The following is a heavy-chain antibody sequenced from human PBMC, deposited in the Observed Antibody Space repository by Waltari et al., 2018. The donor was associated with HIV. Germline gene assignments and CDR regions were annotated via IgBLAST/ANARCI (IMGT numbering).Heavy chain of an antibody. CDR3: ARVKETSTPRYGDYESWAFDI. Sequence: QVQLQESGPGLVKPSQTLSLTCTVSGGSISSGSYYWSWIRQPAGKGRDLIGRIYTSGRTNHTPSLQRRVTISVDTSKNQFSLKLSSVTAADTAVYYCARVKETSTPRYGDYESWAFDIWGQGTMVTVSS. J-gene: IGHJ3*02. V-gene: IGHV4-61*02. D-gene: IGHD4-17*01. CDR2: IYTSGRT. CDR1: GGSISSGSYY.